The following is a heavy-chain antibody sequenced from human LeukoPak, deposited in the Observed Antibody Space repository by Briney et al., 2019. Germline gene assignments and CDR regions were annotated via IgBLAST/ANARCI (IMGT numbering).Heavy chain of an antibody. D-gene: IGHD5-24*01. J-gene: IGHJ3*02. CDR2: ISRNGGST. CDR3: ARGRWLQLRNAFDI. Sequence: GGSLRLSCAASGFTFSSYAMHWVRQAPGKGLEYDSAISRNGGSTYYANSVKGRFTISRDNSKNTLYLQMGSLRAEDMAVYYCARGRWLQLRNAFDIWGQGTMVTVSS. V-gene: IGHV3-64*01. CDR1: GFTFSSYA.